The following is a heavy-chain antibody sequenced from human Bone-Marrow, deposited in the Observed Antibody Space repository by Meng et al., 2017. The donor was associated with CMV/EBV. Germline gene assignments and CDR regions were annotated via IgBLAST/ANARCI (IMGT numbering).Heavy chain of an antibody. CDR2: IHPHRGGT. CDR3: ARRSNHDF. Sequence: ASVKVSCKASGYTFTAHYFHWVRQAPGQGLEWMGWIHPHRGGTNYAQKFQGRVTMTRDTSISTAYMELSRLRSDDTAVYYCARRSNHDFWGQGTLVTVSS. J-gene: IGHJ4*02. V-gene: IGHV1-2*02. CDR1: GYTFTAHY. D-gene: IGHD1-14*01.